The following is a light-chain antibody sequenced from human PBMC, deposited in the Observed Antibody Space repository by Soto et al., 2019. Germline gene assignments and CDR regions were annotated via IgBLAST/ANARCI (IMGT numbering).Light chain of an antibody. J-gene: IGKJ5*01. CDR1: QSVSSD. Sequence: EIVMTQSPATLSVSPGERVTLSCRASQSVSSDLAWYQHKPGQAPRLLISGASRRATGIPDRFSGSGSGTDFTLTISRLEPEDFAVYYCQQYGYSPITFGQGTRLEIK. CDR2: GAS. V-gene: IGKV3-20*01. CDR3: QQYGYSPIT.